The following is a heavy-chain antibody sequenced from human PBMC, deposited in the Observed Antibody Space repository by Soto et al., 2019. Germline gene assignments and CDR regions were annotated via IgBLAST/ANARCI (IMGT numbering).Heavy chain of an antibody. CDR3: ARSSGRRHVFTFDYGLDV. J-gene: IGHJ6*02. CDR2: SSSSGGYT. CDR1: GFSVGDNY. Sequence: QVQLVESGGGLVEPGGSLRLSCAASGFSVGDNYMTWIRQAPGKGLEWLSYSSSSGGYTNYADSVKGRFTISRDNAKNSLYLQMDSLIAADTAVYFCARSSGRRHVFTFDYGLDVWGQGTTVTVS. V-gene: IGHV3-11*06. D-gene: IGHD3-16*01.